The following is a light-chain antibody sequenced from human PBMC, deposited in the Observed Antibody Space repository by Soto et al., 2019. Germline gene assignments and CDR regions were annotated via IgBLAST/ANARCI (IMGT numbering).Light chain of an antibody. V-gene: IGLV1-40*01. Sequence: QSVLTQPPSVSAAPGQRVTISCTGSSSNIGAGYDVHWYQQLPGTAPKLLIYGNSNRTSGVPDRFSGSKSGTSASLAITGLRAEDEADYYCQSYDSSLSGWVFGGGTKLTVL. CDR3: QSYDSSLSGWV. CDR2: GNS. CDR1: SSNIGAGYD. J-gene: IGLJ3*02.